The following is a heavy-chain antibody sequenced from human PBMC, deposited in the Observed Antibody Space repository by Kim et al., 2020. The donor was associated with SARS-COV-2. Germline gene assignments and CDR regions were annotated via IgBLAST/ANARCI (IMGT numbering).Heavy chain of an antibody. CDR2: ISGSGGST. CDR1: GFTFSSYA. CDR3: AKDLRLQKAAGVFDY. J-gene: IGHJ4*02. D-gene: IGHD6-25*01. Sequence: GGSLGLSCAASGFTFSSYAMSWVRQAPGKGLEWVSAISGSGGSTYYADSVKGRFTISRDNSKNMLYLQMNSLRAEDTAVYYCAKDLRLQKAAGVFDYWGQGTLVTVSS. V-gene: IGHV3-23*01.